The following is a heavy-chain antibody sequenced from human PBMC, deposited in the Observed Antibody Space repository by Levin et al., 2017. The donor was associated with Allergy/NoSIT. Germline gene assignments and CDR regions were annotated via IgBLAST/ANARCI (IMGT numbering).Heavy chain of an antibody. CDR1: GDNISNNRAA. V-gene: IGHV6-1*01. CDR3: ARRLGRRGDSYGSGTFPYSYYGMDV. J-gene: IGHJ6*02. CDR2: TYYRSKWYN. D-gene: IGHD3-10*01. Sequence: SPTLSLTCAISGDNISNNRAAWNWIRQSPSRGLEWLGRTYYRSKWYNDYAVSVKSRITIYTDTSQNQFSLQLKSVTPEDTAVYYCARRLGRRGDSYGSGTFPYSYYGMDVWGQGTTVTVSS.